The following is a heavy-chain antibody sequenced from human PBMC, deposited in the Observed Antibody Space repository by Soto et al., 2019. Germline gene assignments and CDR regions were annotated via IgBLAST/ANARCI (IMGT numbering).Heavy chain of an antibody. V-gene: IGHV3-9*01. CDR2: MSWNSGSI. CDR1: GFPFTDYA. J-gene: IGHJ4*02. Sequence: GGSLRLSCAAFGFPFTDYAMHWVRQAPGKGLEWVSGMSWNSGSIGYADSVKGRFTISRDNAKNSLYLQMNSLRPEDTAFYYCTKDQESGGYHWAALDYWGRGILVTVSS. D-gene: IGHD5-12*01. CDR3: TKDQESGGYHWAALDY.